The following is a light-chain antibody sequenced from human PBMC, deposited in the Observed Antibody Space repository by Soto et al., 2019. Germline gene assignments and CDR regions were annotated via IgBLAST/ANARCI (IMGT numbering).Light chain of an antibody. J-gene: IGLJ2*01. Sequence: QSVLTQPPSVSGAPGQRVSISCTGSSSNIGTDFGVHWYQQLPGRAPKLLIYGNTNRPSGVPDRFSGSKSGTSASLAITGFQAEDEGDYYCQSYDNTLSAPVVFGGGTKVTVL. CDR3: QSYDNTLSAPVV. CDR2: GNT. V-gene: IGLV1-40*01. CDR1: SSNIGTDFG.